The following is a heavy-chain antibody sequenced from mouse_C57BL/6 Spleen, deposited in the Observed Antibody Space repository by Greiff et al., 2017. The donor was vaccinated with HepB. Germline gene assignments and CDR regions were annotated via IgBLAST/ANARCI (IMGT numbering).Heavy chain of an antibody. V-gene: IGHV1-69*01. D-gene: IGHD2-4*01. CDR2: IDPSDSYT. CDR3: ARRWYYDYDGLYYYAMDY. Sequence: QVQLQQPGAELVMPGASVKLSCKASGYTFTSYWMHWVKQRPGQGLEWIGEIDPSDSYTNYNQKFKGKSTLTVDKSSSTAYMQLSSLTSEDSAVYYGARRWYYDYDGLYYYAMDYWGQGTSVTVSS. CDR1: GYTFTSYW. J-gene: IGHJ4*01.